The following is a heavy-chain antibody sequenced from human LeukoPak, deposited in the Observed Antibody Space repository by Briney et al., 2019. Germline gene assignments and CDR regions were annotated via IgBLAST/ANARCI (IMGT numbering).Heavy chain of an antibody. CDR3: ARGGFSSSHNDY. Sequence: SETLSLTCTVSGGSISSSSYYWGWIRQPPGKGLEWIGSIYYSGSTYYNPSLKSRVTISVDTSKNQFSLKLSSVTAADTAVYYCARGGFSSSHNDYWGQGTLVTVSS. CDR2: IYYSGST. CDR1: GGSISSSSYY. V-gene: IGHV4-39*01. D-gene: IGHD6-13*01. J-gene: IGHJ4*02.